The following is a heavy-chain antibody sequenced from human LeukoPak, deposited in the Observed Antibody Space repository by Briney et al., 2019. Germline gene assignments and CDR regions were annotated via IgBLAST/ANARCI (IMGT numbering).Heavy chain of an antibody. J-gene: IGHJ4*02. CDR2: TKEDGSEK. D-gene: IGHD1-26*01. CDR1: GFTFSMHW. CDR3: VRDDSRYGGSPGF. V-gene: IGHV3-7*01. Sequence: GGSLRLSCAASGFTFSMHWMSWVRQAPGKGLEWVANTKEDGSEKYYVDSVTGRFTISRDNAKNSLYLQMNSLRAEDTAVYYCVRDDSRYGGSPGFWGQGTLVIV.